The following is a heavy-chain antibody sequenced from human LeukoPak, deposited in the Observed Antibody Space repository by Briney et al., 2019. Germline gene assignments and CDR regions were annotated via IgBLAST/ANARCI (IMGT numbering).Heavy chain of an antibody. CDR3: ARGNYYCSSTSCYAFDI. J-gene: IGHJ3*02. D-gene: IGHD2-2*01. CDR2: ISAYNGNT. Sequence: VASVKVSCKASGYTFTSYYMHWVRQAPGQGLEWMGWISAYNGNTNYAQKLQGRVTMTTDTSTSTAYMELRSLRSDDTAVYYCARGNYYCSSTSCYAFDIWGQGTMVTASS. V-gene: IGHV1-18*04. CDR1: GYTFTSYY.